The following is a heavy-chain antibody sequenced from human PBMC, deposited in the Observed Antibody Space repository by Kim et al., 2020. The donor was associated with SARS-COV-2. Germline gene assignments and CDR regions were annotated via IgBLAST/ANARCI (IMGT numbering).Heavy chain of an antibody. CDR3: ARGHRWRQYYFDY. J-gene: IGHJ4*02. Sequence: SETLSLTCAVYGGSFSGYYWSWIRQPPGKGLEWIGEINHSGSTNYNPSLKSRVTISVDTSKNQFSLKLSSVTAADTAVYYCARGHRWRQYYFDYWGQGT. V-gene: IGHV4-34*01. D-gene: IGHD2-15*01. CDR1: GGSFSGYY. CDR2: INHSGST.